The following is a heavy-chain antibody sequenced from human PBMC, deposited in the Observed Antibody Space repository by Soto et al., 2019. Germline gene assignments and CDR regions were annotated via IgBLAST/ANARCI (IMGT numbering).Heavy chain of an antibody. V-gene: IGHV4-30-4*01. CDR3: ARDRDWPRAKHYYGMDV. D-gene: IGHD2-21*01. J-gene: IGHJ6*02. CDR1: GGSISSGDYY. Sequence: KPSETLSLTCTVSGGSISSGDYYWSWIRQPPGKGLEWIGYIYYSGSTYYNPSLKSRVTISVDTSKNQFSLKLSSVTAADTAVYYCARDRDWPRAKHYYGMDVWGQGTTVTVSS. CDR2: IYYSGST.